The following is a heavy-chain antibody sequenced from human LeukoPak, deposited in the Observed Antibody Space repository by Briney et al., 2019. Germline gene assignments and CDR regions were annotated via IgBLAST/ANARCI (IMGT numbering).Heavy chain of an antibody. Sequence: PSETLSLTCTVSGGSISSYYWSWLRQPPGKGLEWIGYIYYSGSTNYNPSLKSRVTISVDTSKNQFSLKLSSVTAADTAVYYCARFTGSYKLDYWGQGTLVTVSS. D-gene: IGHD3-10*01. CDR2: IYYSGST. J-gene: IGHJ4*02. CDR3: ARFTGSYKLDY. CDR1: GGSISSYY. V-gene: IGHV4-59*01.